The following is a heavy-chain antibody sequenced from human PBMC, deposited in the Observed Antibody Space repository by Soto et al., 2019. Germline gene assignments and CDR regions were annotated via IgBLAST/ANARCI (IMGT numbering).Heavy chain of an antibody. D-gene: IGHD4-17*01. J-gene: IGHJ4*02. CDR1: GGSISSSNW. CDR3: ARGEEYDGGDDSFDY. Sequence: QVQLQESGPGLVKPSGTLSLTCAVSGGSISSSNWWSWVRQPPGKGLEWIGEIYHSGSTNYNPSLQSRVTISVDKSKHQFSLKLSSVTAADTAVYYCARGEEYDGGDDSFDYWGQGTLVTVSS. V-gene: IGHV4-4*02. CDR2: IYHSGST.